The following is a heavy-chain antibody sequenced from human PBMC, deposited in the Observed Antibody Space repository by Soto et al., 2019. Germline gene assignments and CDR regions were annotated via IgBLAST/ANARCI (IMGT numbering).Heavy chain of an antibody. D-gene: IGHD6-6*01. CDR2: MSPYSGNT. J-gene: IGHJ5*02. CDR3: ARGGYSSSWEFDL. CDR1: GYTFTAYD. V-gene: IGHV1-8*01. Sequence: ASVKVSCKASGYTFTAYDINWVRQATGQGLEWMGWMSPYSGNTGFAQKFQGRITMTTNTTISTAYMERNSLRSDDSAEYYCARGGYSSSWEFDLWGQGTPVTVSS.